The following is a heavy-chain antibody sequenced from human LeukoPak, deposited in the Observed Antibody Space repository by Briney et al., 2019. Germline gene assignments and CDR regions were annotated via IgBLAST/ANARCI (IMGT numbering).Heavy chain of an antibody. CDR1: GGSFSGYY. D-gene: IGHD3-10*01. CDR3: ARVRFGGGYFDL. CDR2: INHRGST. V-gene: IGHV4-34*01. J-gene: IGHJ2*01. Sequence: NPSETLSLTCAVYGGSFSGYYWSWIRRPPGRGLEWIGEINHRGSTNYNPSLESRVTLSVDTSKNQFSLKLSSVTAADTAVYYCARVRFGGGYFDLWGRGTLVTVSS.